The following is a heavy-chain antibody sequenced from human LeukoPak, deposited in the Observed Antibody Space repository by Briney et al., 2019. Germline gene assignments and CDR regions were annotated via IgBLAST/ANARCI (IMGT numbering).Heavy chain of an antibody. CDR2: IYTSGGT. J-gene: IGHJ6*03. CDR3: ARDQYAGYSSSWGYYYYMDV. Sequence: SETPSLTCTVSGGSISSDYWSWIRQPAGKGLEWIGRIYTSGGTKYNPSLKSRVTMSVGTSKNQLSLKVNSVTAADTAVYYCARDQYAGYSSSWGYYYYMDVWGKGTTVTVSS. D-gene: IGHD6-13*01. CDR1: GGSISSDY. V-gene: IGHV4-4*07.